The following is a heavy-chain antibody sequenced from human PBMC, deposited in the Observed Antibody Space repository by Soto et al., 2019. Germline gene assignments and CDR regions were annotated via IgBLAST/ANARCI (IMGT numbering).Heavy chain of an antibody. Sequence: QPGGSLRLSCAASGFTFRSYGMHWVRQAPGQGLERVAVIWYDGSNKYYADYVKGRFTISRHNSKNTLYLQMNSLRADDTAVYYCARDDGASIAARPDFYYYYGMDVWGQATTVTFSS. J-gene: IGHJ6*02. CDR3: ARDDGASIAARPDFYYYYGMDV. CDR2: IWYDGSNK. V-gene: IGHV3-33*01. D-gene: IGHD6-6*01. CDR1: GFTFRSYG.